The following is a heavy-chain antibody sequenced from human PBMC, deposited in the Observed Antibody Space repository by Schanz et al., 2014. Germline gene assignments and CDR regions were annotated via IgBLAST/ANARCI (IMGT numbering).Heavy chain of an antibody. CDR3: ARDQSPYPNSSDVRYFDY. J-gene: IGHJ4*02. D-gene: IGHD6-6*01. CDR1: RYTFNTYG. V-gene: IGHV1-18*01. CDR2: ISPYNGNT. Sequence: GPGVKEPGASVKVSCEASRYTFNTYGISWVRQAPGQGLEWMGWISPYNGNTNYAQKLQGRVTMTADTSTSTAYMDLRSLRSDDTAVYYCARDQSPYPNSSDVRYFDYWGQGSLVTVSS.